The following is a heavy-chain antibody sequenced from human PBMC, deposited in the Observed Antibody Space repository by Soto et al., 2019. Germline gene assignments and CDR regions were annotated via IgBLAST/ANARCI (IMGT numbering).Heavy chain of an antibody. CDR3: AKDLYSGSYSSYYFHH. CDR1: VFTFKSFA. J-gene: IGHJ4*02. D-gene: IGHD1-26*01. CDR2: ISDDGSNQ. Sequence: PGGSRRLSCAASVFTFKSFAMHWVRQAPGKGLEWVAFISDDGSNQYFADSVTGRCTISRDNSENTVSLQIDSLRPGDTAVYYCAKDLYSGSYSSYYFHHWGQGILVTVSS. V-gene: IGHV3-30*18.